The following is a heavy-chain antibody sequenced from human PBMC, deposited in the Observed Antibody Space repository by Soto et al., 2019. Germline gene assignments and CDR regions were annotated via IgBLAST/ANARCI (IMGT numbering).Heavy chain of an antibody. Sequence: EVQLVESGGGLVQPGESLRLSCAASGLTFRSYWMHWVRQAPGKGLVWVSRINTDGSVAMYVDSVKGRFTISRDNAKNTMYLDMNTMRAEETAVYYCVRDMQMWRLDSWGQGPLVTVSS. J-gene: IGHJ4*02. CDR2: INTDGSVA. V-gene: IGHV3-74*03. CDR3: VRDMQMWRLDS. CDR1: GLTFRSYW. D-gene: IGHD2-2*01.